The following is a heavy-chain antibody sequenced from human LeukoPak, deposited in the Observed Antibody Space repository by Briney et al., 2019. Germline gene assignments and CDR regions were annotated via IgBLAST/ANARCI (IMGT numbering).Heavy chain of an antibody. CDR1: GGSISSSSYY. V-gene: IGHV4-39*01. J-gene: IGHJ3*02. D-gene: IGHD3-22*01. CDR3: ATYYYDSSGYYFLPPIDAFDI. Sequence: SETLSLTCTVSGGSISSSSYYWGWIHQPPGKGLEWIGSIYYSGSTYYNPSLKSRVTISVDTSKNQFSLKLSSVTAADTAVYYCATYYYDSSGYYFLPPIDAFDIWGQGTMVTVSS. CDR2: IYYSGST.